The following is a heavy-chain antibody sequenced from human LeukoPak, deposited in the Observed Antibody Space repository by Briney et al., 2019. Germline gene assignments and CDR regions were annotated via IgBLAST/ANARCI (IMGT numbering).Heavy chain of an antibody. J-gene: IGHJ5*02. CDR2: IYYSGST. D-gene: IGHD3-9*01. V-gene: IGHV4-59*01. Sequence: SETLSLTCTVSGGSISSYYWSWIRQPPGKGLEWIGYIYYSGSTNYNPSLKSRVTISVDTSKNQFSLKLSSVTAADTAVYYCARVEPYDILTGYKVRWFDPWGQGTLVTLSS. CDR1: GGSISSYY. CDR3: ARVEPYDILTGYKVRWFDP.